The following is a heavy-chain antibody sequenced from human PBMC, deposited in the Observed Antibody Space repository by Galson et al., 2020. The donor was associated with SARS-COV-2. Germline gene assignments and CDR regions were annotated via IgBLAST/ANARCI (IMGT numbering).Heavy chain of an antibody. D-gene: IGHD3-22*01. CDR3: ARVIRDRYYDSSGYYFTEDYFDY. Sequence: TLSLTCTVSGGSISSGGYYWSWIRQHPGKGLEWIGYIYYSGSTYYNPSLKSRVTISVDTSKNQFSLKLSSVTAADTAVYYCARVIRDRYYDSSGYYFTEDYFDYWGQGTTVTVSS. CDR2: IYYSGST. V-gene: IGHV4-31*03. CDR1: GGSISSGGYY. J-gene: IGHJ4*02.